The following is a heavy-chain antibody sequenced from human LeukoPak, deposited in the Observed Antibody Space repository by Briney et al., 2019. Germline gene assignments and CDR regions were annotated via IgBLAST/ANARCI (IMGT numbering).Heavy chain of an antibody. Sequence: SVKVSCKASGGTFSSYAISWVRQAPGQGLEWMGGIIPIFGTANYAQKFQGRVTITADESTSTAYMELSSLRSEDTAVYYCARGRYCNTGGCYSDYWGQGTLVTVSS. V-gene: IGHV1-69*01. CDR2: IIPIFGTA. CDR1: GGTFSSYA. CDR3: ARGRYCNTGGCYSDY. J-gene: IGHJ4*02. D-gene: IGHD2-8*01.